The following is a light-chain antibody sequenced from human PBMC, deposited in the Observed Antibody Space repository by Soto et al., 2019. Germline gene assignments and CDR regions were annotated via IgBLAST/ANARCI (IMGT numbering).Light chain of an antibody. CDR1: QSVSNN. V-gene: IGKV3-15*01. Sequence: EIVMTQSPATLSVSPGERATLSCRASQSVSNNLAWYQKKPGQAPRLLIYGASTRATGIPARFSGSGSGTEFTRTLRSLQSEDFSFYYCQQYNNRWPFGQGTRVDIK. J-gene: IGKJ1*01. CDR3: QQYNNRWP. CDR2: GAS.